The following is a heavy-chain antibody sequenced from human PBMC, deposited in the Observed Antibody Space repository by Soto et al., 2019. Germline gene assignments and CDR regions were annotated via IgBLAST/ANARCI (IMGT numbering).Heavy chain of an antibody. D-gene: IGHD3-9*01. CDR1: GAYISGADSY. CDR3: ARDFERSAIGP. V-gene: IGHV4-31*11. Sequence: QVHLQQSGPGLVKASETLSLSCVVSGAYISGADSYWFWIRKPPGKGLEWIGYIAYSGDTYYNPSLRRRVTVSADRSENKFSLTLKSVTAADTAVYFCARDFERSAIGPWGQGTSFTVSS. CDR2: IAYSGDT. J-gene: IGHJ5*02.